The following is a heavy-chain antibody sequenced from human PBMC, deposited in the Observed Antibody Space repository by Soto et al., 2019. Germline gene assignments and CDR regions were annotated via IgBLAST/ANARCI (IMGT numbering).Heavy chain of an antibody. J-gene: IGHJ4*02. CDR3: ARAGYRSVDY. CDR2: ISSSGSTI. D-gene: IGHD3-3*01. CDR1: GFTFSSYS. Sequence: EVQLVESGGGLVQPGGSLRLSCAASGFTFSSYSMNWVRQAPGKGLEWVSYISSSGSTIYYADSVRGRSTISRDNSKNSLYLQMNSLRDEDTAVYYCARAGYRSVDYWGQGTLVTVSS. V-gene: IGHV3-48*02.